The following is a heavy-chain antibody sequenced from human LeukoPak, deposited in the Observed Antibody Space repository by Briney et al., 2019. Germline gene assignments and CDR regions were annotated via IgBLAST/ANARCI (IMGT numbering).Heavy chain of an antibody. D-gene: IGHD3-22*01. Sequence: ASVKVSCKPSGYTFNTHGISWVRQAPGQGLEWMGWISAYNGNTNYAQKFQGRVTMTTDTSTTTAYMELRSLRSDDTAVYYCARDTAHYGTSGYPDYWGQGTLVTVSS. CDR1: GYTFNTHG. CDR3: ARDTAHYGTSGYPDY. CDR2: ISAYNGNT. V-gene: IGHV1-18*01. J-gene: IGHJ4*02.